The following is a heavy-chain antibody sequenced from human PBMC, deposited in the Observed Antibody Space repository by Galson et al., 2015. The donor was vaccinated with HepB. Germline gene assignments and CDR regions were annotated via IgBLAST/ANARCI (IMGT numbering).Heavy chain of an antibody. CDR1: GFTFNSYA. CDR3: VTTVRGINY. J-gene: IGHJ4*02. D-gene: IGHD3-10*01. CDR2: VTSGGDKT. Sequence: SLRLSCAASGFTFNSYAMAWVRQAPGKGLEWVSVVTSGGDKTFYADSLTGRVIVSTDNSRNTLYLQTSSLRADDTAVYYCVTTVRGINYWGQGTLLTVSS. V-gene: IGHV3-23*01.